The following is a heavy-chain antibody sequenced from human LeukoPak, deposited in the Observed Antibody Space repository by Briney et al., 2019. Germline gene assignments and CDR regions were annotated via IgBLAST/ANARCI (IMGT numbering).Heavy chain of an antibody. CDR3: AKDFVGIASWVDY. D-gene: IGHD6-13*01. V-gene: IGHV3-23*01. J-gene: IGHJ4*02. Sequence: GGPLRLSCAPSGFTFSSYAMSWVRQAPGRGLEWVSAISGSGGSTYYADSVKGRFTISRDNSKNTLYLQMNSLRAEDTAVYYCAKDFVGIASWVDYWGQGTLVTVSS. CDR2: ISGSGGST. CDR1: GFTFSSYA.